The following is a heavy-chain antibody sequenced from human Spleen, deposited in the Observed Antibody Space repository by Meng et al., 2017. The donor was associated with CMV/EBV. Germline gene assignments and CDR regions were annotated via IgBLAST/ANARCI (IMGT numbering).Heavy chain of an antibody. CDR3: ARGVGIFGVVSNWFDP. V-gene: IGHV1-2*02. Sequence: SGSTFTGYYIPWVRQAPGQGLECMGWINPNSGGTNYAQTFPGRVTMTRDTSISTAYMELSRLRSNDTAVYYCARGVGIFGVVSNWFDPWGQGTLVTVSS. CDR2: INPNSGGT. CDR1: GSTFTGYY. D-gene: IGHD3-3*01. J-gene: IGHJ5*02.